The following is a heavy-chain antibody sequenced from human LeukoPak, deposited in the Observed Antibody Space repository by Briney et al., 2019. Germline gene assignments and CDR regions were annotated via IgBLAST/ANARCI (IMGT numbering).Heavy chain of an antibody. CDR3: ARRVAAAGTAYYYYFMDV. CDR2: IYTSGST. CDR1: GGSISSYY. J-gene: IGHJ6*03. Sequence: SETLSLTCSVSGGSISSYYWSWIRHPPGKGLEWIGYIYTSGSTNYNPSLRSRVTISEDTSKNQVSLNLSSVIAADTAVYYCARRVAAAGTAYYYYFMDVWGKGTTVTVSS. V-gene: IGHV4-4*09. D-gene: IGHD6-13*01.